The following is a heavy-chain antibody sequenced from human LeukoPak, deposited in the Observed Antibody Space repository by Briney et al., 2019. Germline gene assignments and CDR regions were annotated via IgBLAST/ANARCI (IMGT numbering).Heavy chain of an antibody. D-gene: IGHD3-22*01. J-gene: IGHJ3*02. Sequence: GGSLRLSCAASGFTFSSYSMNWVRQAPGKGLEWVSSISSSSSYIYYADSVKGRFTISRDNAKNSLYLQMNSLRAEDTAVYYCARAAWSITMIVAGGSGAFDIWGQGTMVTVSS. CDR3: ARAAWSITMIVAGGSGAFDI. V-gene: IGHV3-21*01. CDR1: GFTFSSYS. CDR2: ISSSSSYI.